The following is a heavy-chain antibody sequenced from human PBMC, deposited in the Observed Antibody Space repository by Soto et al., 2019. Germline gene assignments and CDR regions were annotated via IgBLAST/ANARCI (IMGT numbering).Heavy chain of an antibody. J-gene: IGHJ3*02. D-gene: IGHD2-2*01. Sequence: EVQLVESGGGLVKPGGSLRLSCAASGFTLKNAWMTWVRQVPGKGLEWLGRIKRNADGGTTDYAAPVEGRFIISRDDSKNTLYLHMSSLKTEDTAVYFCTTDCSSTSCVGDGAFDIWGQGTMVTVSS. CDR3: TTDCSSTSCVGDGAFDI. V-gene: IGHV3-15*01. CDR2: IKRNADGGTT. CDR1: GFTLKNAW.